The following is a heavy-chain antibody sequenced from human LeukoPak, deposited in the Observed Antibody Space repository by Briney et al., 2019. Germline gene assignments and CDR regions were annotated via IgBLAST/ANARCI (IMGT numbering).Heavy chain of an antibody. CDR3: ARGIGYSSSWYSDY. CDR1: GYTFTSYG. J-gene: IGHJ4*02. Sequence: RASVTVSCKASGYTFTSYGTSWVRQAPGQGLEWMGWISAYNGNTNYAQKLQGRVTMTTDTSTSTAYMELRSLRSDDTAVYYCARGIGYSSSWYSDYWGQGTLVTVSS. CDR2: ISAYNGNT. V-gene: IGHV1-18*01. D-gene: IGHD6-13*01.